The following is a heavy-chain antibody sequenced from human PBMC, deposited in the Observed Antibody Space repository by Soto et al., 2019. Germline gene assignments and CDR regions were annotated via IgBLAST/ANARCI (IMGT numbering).Heavy chain of an antibody. J-gene: IGHJ4*02. CDR1: GGSLTGYY. V-gene: IGHV4-59*01. Sequence: QVQLQESGPGLVKPSETLSLTCTVSGGSLTGYYWSWIRQPPGKGLEWIGYIHSVGTTNYDPSLKSRVTIFLGSSNNQFSLRLASVTAADTAVYFCARSYEVGEWWDYFYDYWGQGTLVTVSS. D-gene: IGHD3-10*01. CDR2: IHSVGTT. CDR3: ARSYEVGEWWDYFYDY.